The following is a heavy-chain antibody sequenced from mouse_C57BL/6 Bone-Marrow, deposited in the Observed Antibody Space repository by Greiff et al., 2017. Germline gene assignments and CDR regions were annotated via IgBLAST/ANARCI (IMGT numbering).Heavy chain of an antibody. CDR1: GYSIPSDY. Sequence: VQLKESGPGLAKPSQTLSLTCSVTGYSIPSDYWNWIRKFPGNKLEYMGYISYSGSTYYNPSLKSRISITRDTSKNQYYLQLNSVTTEDTATYYCARSDWDYGSSLDYWGQGTTLTVPS. CDR2: ISYSGST. CDR3: ARSDWDYGSSLDY. V-gene: IGHV3-8*01. J-gene: IGHJ2*01. D-gene: IGHD1-1*01.